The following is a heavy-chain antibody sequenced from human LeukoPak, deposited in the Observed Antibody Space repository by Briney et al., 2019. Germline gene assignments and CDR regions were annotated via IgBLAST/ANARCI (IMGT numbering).Heavy chain of an antibody. D-gene: IGHD2-15*01. Sequence: GESLQISCKGSRYSFTSYWIGWARPMPGKGLEWMGIIYPGDSDTRYSPSFQGQVTISADKSISTAYLQWNSLKASDTAMYYCARFVGACSGGSCYSDYWGQGPLVTVSS. J-gene: IGHJ4*02. V-gene: IGHV5-51*01. CDR2: IYPGDSDT. CDR3: ARFVGACSGGSCYSDY. CDR1: RYSFTSYW.